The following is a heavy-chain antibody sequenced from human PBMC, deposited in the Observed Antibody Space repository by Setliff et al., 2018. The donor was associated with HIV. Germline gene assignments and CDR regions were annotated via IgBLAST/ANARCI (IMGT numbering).Heavy chain of an antibody. CDR3: ARSPGVDTNMAFDY. CDR2: IYYSGST. J-gene: IGHJ4*02. V-gene: IGHV4-31*03. D-gene: IGHD5-18*01. CDR1: GGSISSGGYY. Sequence: SETLSLTCTVSGGSISSGGYYWSWIRQHPGKGLEWIGYIYYSGSTYYNPSLKSRVTISVDTSKNQFSLKLSSVTAADTAVYYCARSPGVDTNMAFDYWGQGTLVTAPQ.